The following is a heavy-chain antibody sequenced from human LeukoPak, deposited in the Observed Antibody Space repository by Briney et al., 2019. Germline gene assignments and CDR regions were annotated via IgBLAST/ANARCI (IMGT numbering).Heavy chain of an antibody. CDR3: ARDKNYYDSSGRRKVTDY. V-gene: IGHV3-48*03. CDR1: GFTFSSYE. D-gene: IGHD3-22*01. J-gene: IGHJ4*02. CDR2: ISSSGNTI. Sequence: GGSLRLSCAASGFTFSSYEMNWVRQAPGKGLEWVSYISSSGNTIYYADSVKGRFTISRDNAKNSLYLQMNSLRAEATAIYYCARDKNYYDSSGRRKVTDYWGQGTLVTVSS.